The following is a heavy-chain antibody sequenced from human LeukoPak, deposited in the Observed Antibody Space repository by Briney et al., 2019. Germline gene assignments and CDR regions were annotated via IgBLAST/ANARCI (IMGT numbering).Heavy chain of an antibody. V-gene: IGHV1-69*13. D-gene: IGHD5-18*01. CDR2: IIPIFGTA. J-gene: IGHJ4*02. CDR3: AIVDTAMARPY. Sequence: ASVKVSCKASGGTFSSYAISWVRQAPGQGLEWMGGIIPIFGTANYAQKFQGRVTITADESTSTAYMELSSLRSEDTAVYYCAIVDTAMARPYWGQGTLVTVSS. CDR1: GGTFSSYA.